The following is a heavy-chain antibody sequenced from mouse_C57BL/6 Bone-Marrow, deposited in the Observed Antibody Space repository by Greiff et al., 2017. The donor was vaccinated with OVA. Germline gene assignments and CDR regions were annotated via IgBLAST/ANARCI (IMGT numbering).Heavy chain of an antibody. Sequence: EVQLLESGGDLVKPGGSLKLSCAASGFTFSSYCMSWVRQTPDQRLEWVATISSGGSYTYYPDSVKGRFTIPRDNAKNTLYLQMSSLKSEDAAMDYCARHSNYDAMDYWGQGTSVTVSS. V-gene: IGHV5-6*01. CDR1: GFTFSSYC. CDR3: ARHSNYDAMDY. J-gene: IGHJ4*01. D-gene: IGHD2-5*01. CDR2: ISSGGSYT.